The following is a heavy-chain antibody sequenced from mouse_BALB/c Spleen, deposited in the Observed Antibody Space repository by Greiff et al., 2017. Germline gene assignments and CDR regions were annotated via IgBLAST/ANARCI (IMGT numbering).Heavy chain of an antibody. CDR3: ARYSLYGNYWYFDV. J-gene: IGHJ1*01. V-gene: IGHV2-6-4*01. CDR2: IWGGGST. Sequence: VQRVESGPGLVAPSQSLSITCTVSGFSLSRYSVHWVRQPPGKGLEWLGMIWGGGSTDYNSALKSRLSISQDNSKSQVFLKMNSLQTDDTAMYYCARYSLYGNYWYFDVWGAGTTVTVSS. D-gene: IGHD2-1*01. CDR1: GFSLSRYS.